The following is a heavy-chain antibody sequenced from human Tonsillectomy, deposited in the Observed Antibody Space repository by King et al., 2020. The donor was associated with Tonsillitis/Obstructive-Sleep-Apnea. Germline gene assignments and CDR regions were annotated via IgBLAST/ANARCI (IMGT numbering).Heavy chain of an antibody. CDR1: GFTFSSYG. CDR3: ARDRGGSHDHDAFDI. Sequence: VQLVESGGGVVQPGRSLRLSCAASGFTFSSYGMHWVRQAPGKGREWVAGIWYDGSNKYYADSVKGRFTISRDNSKNTLYLQMNSLRAEETAVYYCARDRGGSHDHDAFDIWGQGTMVTVSS. CDR2: IWYDGSNK. D-gene: IGHD1-26*01. J-gene: IGHJ3*02. V-gene: IGHV3-33*01.